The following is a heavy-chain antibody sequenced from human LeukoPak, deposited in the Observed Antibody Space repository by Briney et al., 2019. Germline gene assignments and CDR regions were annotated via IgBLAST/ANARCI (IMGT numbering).Heavy chain of an antibody. CDR2: TYYRSKWYN. CDR3: TRDLYCSGASCSFDY. CDR1: GDSVSSNSVA. Sequence: SQTLSLTFAISGDSVSSNSVAWNWIRQSPSRGLEWLGRTYYRSKWYNDYAGSVRSRITITPDTSNNQFSLQLNSVTPEDTAVYYCTRDLYCSGASCSFDYWGQGTLVTVPS. V-gene: IGHV6-1*01. J-gene: IGHJ4*02. D-gene: IGHD2-15*01.